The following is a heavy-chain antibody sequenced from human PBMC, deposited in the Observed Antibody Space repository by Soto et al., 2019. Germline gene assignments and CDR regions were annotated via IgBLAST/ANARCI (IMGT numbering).Heavy chain of an antibody. Sequence: SGGSLRLSCAASGFTFSSYGMHWVRQAPGKGLEWVAIISYDGSNKYYADSVKGRFTISRDNSKNTLYLQMNSLRAEDTAVYYCANQGNTIFGVVITLSFDYWGQGTLVTVSS. V-gene: IGHV3-30*18. CDR3: ANQGNTIFGVVITLSFDY. CDR2: ISYDGSNK. D-gene: IGHD3-3*01. CDR1: GFTFSSYG. J-gene: IGHJ4*02.